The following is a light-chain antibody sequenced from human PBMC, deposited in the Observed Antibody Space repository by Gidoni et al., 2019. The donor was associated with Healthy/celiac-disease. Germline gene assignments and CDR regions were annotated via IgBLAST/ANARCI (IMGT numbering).Light chain of an antibody. J-gene: IGKJ4*01. CDR2: DAS. Sequence: EIGLTKSPATLSLSPGERATLSCRASQSVSSYLAWYQQKPGQAPRLLIYDASNRATGIPARFSGSGSGTDFTLTISSLEPEDFAVYYCQQRSNWPPLTFGGGIKVEIK. CDR3: QQRSNWPPLT. CDR1: QSVSSY. V-gene: IGKV3-11*01.